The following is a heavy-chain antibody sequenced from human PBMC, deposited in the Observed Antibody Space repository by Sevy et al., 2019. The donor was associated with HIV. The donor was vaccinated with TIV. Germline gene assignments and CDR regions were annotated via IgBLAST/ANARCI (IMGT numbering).Heavy chain of an antibody. V-gene: IGHV3-23*01. D-gene: IGHD6-19*01. CDR1: GFNFNIYS. CDR2: LSFGCGKI. J-gene: IGHJ4*02. CDR3: ARDGWSRPHDY. Sequence: GGFLRLSCAVSGFNFNIYSMSWVRQAPGKGLEWVSTLSFGCGKINYADSVKGRFIISRDDSKNTLYLQMNSLRAEDTAVYFCARDGWSRPHDYWGQGTLVTVSS.